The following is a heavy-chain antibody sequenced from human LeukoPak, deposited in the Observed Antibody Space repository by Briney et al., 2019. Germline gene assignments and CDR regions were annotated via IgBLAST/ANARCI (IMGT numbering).Heavy chain of an antibody. V-gene: IGHV4-59*08. Sequence: SETLSLTCTVSGGSISSYYWSWIRQPPGKGLEWIGYIYYSGSTNYNPSLKSRVTISVETSKNQFSLKLSSVTAADTAVYYCAGFSYNWNDPGYWGQGTLVTVSS. D-gene: IGHD1-20*01. CDR3: AGFSYNWNDPGY. J-gene: IGHJ4*02. CDR1: GGSISSYY. CDR2: IYYSGST.